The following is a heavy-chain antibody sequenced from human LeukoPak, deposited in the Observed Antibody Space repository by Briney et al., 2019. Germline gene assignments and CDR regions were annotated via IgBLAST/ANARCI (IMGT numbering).Heavy chain of an antibody. CDR1: GGSISSGSYY. J-gene: IGHJ3*02. D-gene: IGHD2-15*01. CDR3: ARDRGGCSGGSCYSLDAFDI. V-gene: IGHV4-61*02. Sequence: SETLSLTCTVSGGSISSGSYYWSWIRQPAGKGLEWIGRIYTSGSTNYNPSLKSRVTISVDTSKNQFSLKLSSVTAADTAVYYCARDRGGCSGGSCYSLDAFDIWGQGTMATVSS. CDR2: IYTSGST.